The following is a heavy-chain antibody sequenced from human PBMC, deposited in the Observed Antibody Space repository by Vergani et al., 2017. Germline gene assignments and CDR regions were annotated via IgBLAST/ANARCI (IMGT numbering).Heavy chain of an antibody. CDR1: GYSIRNGYY. J-gene: IGHJ4*02. CDR2: LCPSGST. V-gene: IGHV4-38-2*01. CDR3: ARGALWWLRQIDS. Sequence: QVQLQESGPGLVEPSETLSLTCAVSGYSIRNGYYWGWIRQPPGKGLEWIGRLCPSGSTNYKPSLKSRVTMSLDTSKNQFSLNLYSVTAADTAVYYCARGALWWLRQIDSWGQGTLVTVSS. D-gene: IGHD2-21*01.